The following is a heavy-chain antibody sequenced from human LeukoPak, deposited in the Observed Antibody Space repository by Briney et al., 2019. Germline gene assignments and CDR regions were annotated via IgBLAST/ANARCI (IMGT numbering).Heavy chain of an antibody. CDR1: GFTLIEYG. CDR2: LSYDGSDR. D-gene: IGHD3-22*01. Sequence: GGSLRLSCAASGFTLIEYGIHWGRQAPGKGLEWVAVLSYDGSDRYYADSVNGRFTITRDISSDTVSLQMNSLRVEDTALYFCARDRINMMVLVHDSGLDLWGPGTLVTVSS. CDR3: ARDRINMMVLVHDSGLDL. J-gene: IGHJ5*02. V-gene: IGHV3-30*01.